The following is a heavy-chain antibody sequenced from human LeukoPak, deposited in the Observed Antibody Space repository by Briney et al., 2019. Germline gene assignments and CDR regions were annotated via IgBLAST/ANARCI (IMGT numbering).Heavy chain of an antibody. V-gene: IGHV3-30-3*01. CDR3: ASGDEP. CDR1: GFIVSSNY. J-gene: IGHJ5*02. D-gene: IGHD7-27*01. CDR2: ISYDGSNK. Sequence: GGSLRPSCAASGFIVSSNYMSWVRQAPGKGLEWVAVISYDGSNKYYADSVKGRFTISRDNSKNTLYLQMNSLRAEDTAVYYCASGDEPWGQGTLVTVSS.